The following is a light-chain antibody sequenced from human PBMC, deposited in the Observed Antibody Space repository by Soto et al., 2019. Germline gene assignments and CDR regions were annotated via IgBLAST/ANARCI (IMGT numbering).Light chain of an antibody. Sequence: EILLAQSPATLSLSPGERATLSGKASQDVSIFLAWYQQKPGQAPRLLIHDASNRATGVPARFSGSGSGRDFTLTITRLEPEDFAVYYCQQRSTWLYTFGQGTKLEV. CDR3: QQRSTWLYT. CDR2: DAS. J-gene: IGKJ2*01. CDR1: QDVSIF. V-gene: IGKV3-11*02.